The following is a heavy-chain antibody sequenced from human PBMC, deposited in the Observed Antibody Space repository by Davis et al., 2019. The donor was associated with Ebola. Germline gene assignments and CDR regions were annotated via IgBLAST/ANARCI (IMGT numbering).Heavy chain of an antibody. Sequence: ASVKVSCNASGYTFTSYDINWVRQATGQGLEWMGWMNPNSGNTGYAQKFQGRVTMTRNTSISTAYMELSSLRSEDTAVYYCARWDGDYPYYYYGMDVWGQGTTVTVSS. J-gene: IGHJ6*02. CDR1: GYTFTSYD. CDR2: MNPNSGNT. D-gene: IGHD4-17*01. V-gene: IGHV1-8*01. CDR3: ARWDGDYPYYYYGMDV.